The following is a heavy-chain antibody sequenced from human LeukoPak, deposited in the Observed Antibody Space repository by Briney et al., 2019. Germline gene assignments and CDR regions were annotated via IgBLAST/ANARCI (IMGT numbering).Heavy chain of an antibody. CDR2: IYTSGST. CDR3: ARDIAVAGTGTFDI. D-gene: IGHD6-19*01. J-gene: IGHJ3*02. Sequence: TSETLSLTCTVSGGSISRYYWSWIRQPAGKGLEWIGRIYTSGSTNCNPSLKSRVTMSVDTSKNHLSLKLSSVTAADTAVYYCARDIAVAGTGTFDIWGQGILVTVSS. CDR1: GGSISRYY. V-gene: IGHV4-4*07.